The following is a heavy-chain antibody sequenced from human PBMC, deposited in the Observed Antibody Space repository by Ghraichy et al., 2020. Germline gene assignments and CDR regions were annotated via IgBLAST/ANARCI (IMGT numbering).Heavy chain of an antibody. CDR1: GFSFSDYA. CDR3: AIDYQLNN. D-gene: IGHD2-2*01. CDR2: ISSSGSNT. V-gene: IGHV3-23*01. J-gene: IGHJ4*01. Sequence: GGSLRLSCAASGFSFSDYAMNWVRQAPGKGLEWVSTISSSGSNTYYADSVRGRFTISRDNFKDTLYLQMNSLRAEDTAVYYCAIDYQLNNWGHGTLVTVSS.